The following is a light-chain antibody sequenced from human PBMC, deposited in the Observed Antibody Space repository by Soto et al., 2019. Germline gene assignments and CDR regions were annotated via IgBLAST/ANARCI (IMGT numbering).Light chain of an antibody. Sequence: EIVLTQAPGTLSLSPGERATLSCRTSQTVSSTSLAWYQQKRGQAHRLLIYGTSNRATDIPDRFSGSGSGTDFTVTISRLEPEDFAVYQCQLYGSSPLYSFAQRTELEIK. CDR3: QLYGSSPLYS. V-gene: IGKV3-20*01. J-gene: IGKJ2*01. CDR2: GTS. CDR1: QTVSSTS.